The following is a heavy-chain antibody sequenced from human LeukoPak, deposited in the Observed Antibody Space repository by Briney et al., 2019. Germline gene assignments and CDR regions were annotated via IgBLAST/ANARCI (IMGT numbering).Heavy chain of an antibody. CDR1: EFTFSIYA. V-gene: IGHV3-23*01. D-gene: IGHD3-22*01. Sequence: GGSLRLSCAASEFTFSIYAMGWVRQAPGKGLEWVSSITSAGESTYYAGSVKGRFTISRDNSRNTLYLQMNSLRAEDTAIYYCARDRPNYYGTNGHYYRRDGDYWGQGTLVTVSS. J-gene: IGHJ4*02. CDR3: ARDRPNYYGTNGHYYRRDGDY. CDR2: ITSAGEST.